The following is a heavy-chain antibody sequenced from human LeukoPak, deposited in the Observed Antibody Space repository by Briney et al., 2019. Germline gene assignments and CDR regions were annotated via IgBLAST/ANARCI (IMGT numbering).Heavy chain of an antibody. CDR2: ISSSSSYI. D-gene: IGHD6-25*01. J-gene: IGHJ4*02. V-gene: IGHV3-21*01. CDR1: GFTFSSYS. Sequence: GGSLRLSCAASGFTFSSYSMNWVRQAPGKGLEWVSSISSSSSYIYYADSVKGRFTISRDNAKNSLYLRMNSLRAEDTAVYYCARDSGSEALDYWGQGTLVTVSS. CDR3: ARDSGSEALDY.